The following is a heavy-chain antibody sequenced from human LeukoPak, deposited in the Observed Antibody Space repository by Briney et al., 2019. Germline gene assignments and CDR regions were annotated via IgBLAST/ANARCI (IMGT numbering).Heavy chain of an antibody. CDR2: INPSGGST. CDR1: GYTFTSYY. Sequence: ASVKVSCKASGYTFTSYYMHWVRQAPGQGLEWMGIINPSGGSTSYAQKFQGRVTMTRDMSTSTVYMELSSLRSEDTAVYYCARDRELLWFGELWGRPNGYDAFDIWGQGTMVTVSS. D-gene: IGHD3-10*01. J-gene: IGHJ3*02. V-gene: IGHV1-46*01. CDR3: ARDRELLWFGELWGRPNGYDAFDI.